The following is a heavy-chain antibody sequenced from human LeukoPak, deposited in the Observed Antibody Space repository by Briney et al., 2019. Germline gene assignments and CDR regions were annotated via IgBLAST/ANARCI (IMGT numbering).Heavy chain of an antibody. V-gene: IGHV4-4*07. CDR1: GGSISTDY. Sequence: SETLSLTCSVSGGSISTDYWSWIRQSAGKGLEWIGRISTTGSASYNPSLKSRLTMSVDMSKNLFSLTLTSVTAADTAVYYCARSSAITIFGVINWFDPWGRGTLVTVSS. D-gene: IGHD3-3*01. CDR3: ARSSAITIFGVINWFDP. J-gene: IGHJ5*02. CDR2: ISTTGSA.